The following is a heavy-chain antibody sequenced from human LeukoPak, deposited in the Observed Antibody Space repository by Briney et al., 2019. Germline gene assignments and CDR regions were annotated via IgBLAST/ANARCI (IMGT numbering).Heavy chain of an antibody. J-gene: IGHJ5*02. CDR3: ARDLDRQAPRPSWFDP. V-gene: IGHV4-39*07. CDR2: LDYSGST. CDR1: GGSISSSSYY. D-gene: IGHD1-1*01. Sequence: SETLSLTCTVSGGSISSSSYYWGWIRQPPGKGLEWIGSLDYSGSTYYNPSLKSRVTISVDTSKNQFSLKLSSVTAADTAVYYCARDLDRQAPRPSWFDPWGQGTLVTVSS.